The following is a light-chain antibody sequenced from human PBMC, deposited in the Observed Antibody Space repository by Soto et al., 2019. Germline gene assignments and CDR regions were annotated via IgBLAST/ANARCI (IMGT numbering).Light chain of an antibody. CDR3: QQYKSYPYT. CDR1: ESISRW. Sequence: DIQMTQSPSTLSASVGDRVTITCRASESISRWLAWHQQKPGKAPKSLIYKASSLESGVPSRFSGSGSGTEFTLTISSLQPDDFATYYCQQYKSYPYTFGQGTKLEIK. J-gene: IGKJ2*01. V-gene: IGKV1-5*03. CDR2: KAS.